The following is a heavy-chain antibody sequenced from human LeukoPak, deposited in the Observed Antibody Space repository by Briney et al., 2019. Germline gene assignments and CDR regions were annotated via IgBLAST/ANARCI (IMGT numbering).Heavy chain of an antibody. D-gene: IGHD6-19*01. Sequence: GGSLRLSCAASRFTCDDYGMHWGRQVLGKGLEWVSLISGDSSSTYYADSVKGRFTISRDNSRNSLYMQMNSLRTEDTALYYCAKDAYSSGWYYFDSWGQGTLVTVSS. J-gene: IGHJ4*02. CDR2: ISGDSSST. CDR1: RFTCDDYG. V-gene: IGHV3-43*02. CDR3: AKDAYSSGWYYFDS.